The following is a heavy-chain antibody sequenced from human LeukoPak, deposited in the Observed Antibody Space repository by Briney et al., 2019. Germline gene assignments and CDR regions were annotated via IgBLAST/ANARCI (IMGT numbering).Heavy chain of an antibody. CDR1: AFTFSIHC. J-gene: IGHJ4*02. D-gene: IGHD2-15*01. CDR3: TKESATGSRYSFDY. V-gene: IGHV3-30*18. Sequence: GRSLRLSCAPSAFTFSIHCIHWVRQPPGKGLEWVAVVSSDGGITYYADSVKGRFSISRDNSKNTLYLQMNSLRGEDTAIYYCTKESATGSRYSFDYWGQGTLVTVSS. CDR2: VSSDGGIT.